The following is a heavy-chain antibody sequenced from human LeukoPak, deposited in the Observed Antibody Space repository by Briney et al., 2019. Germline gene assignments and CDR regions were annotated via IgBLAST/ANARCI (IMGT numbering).Heavy chain of an antibody. CDR2: INPSGGST. V-gene: IGHV1-46*01. J-gene: IGHJ4*02. Sequence: ASVKVSCKASGYTFTSYYMHWVRQAPGQGLEWMGIINPSGGSTSYAQKFQGRVTITADKSTSTAYMELSSLRSEDTAVYYCARENYDFWSGYYKETYYFDYWGQGTLVTISS. CDR1: GYTFTSYY. CDR3: ARENYDFWSGYYKETYYFDY. D-gene: IGHD3-3*01.